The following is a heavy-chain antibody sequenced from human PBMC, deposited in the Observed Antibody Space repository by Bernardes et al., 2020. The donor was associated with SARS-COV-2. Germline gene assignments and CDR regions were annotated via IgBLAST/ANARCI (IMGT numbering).Heavy chain of an antibody. Sequence: SSTLTPTCAVYGGSFRGSYWSWIRQPPGPGLEWIGEINHSGSTNYNPSLKSRVTISVDTSKNQFSLKLSSVTAADTAVYYCARGPHGSSGWFRFDYWGQGTLVTGSA. CDR1: GGSFRGSY. CDR2: INHSGST. CDR3: ARGPHGSSGWFRFDY. V-gene: IGHV4-34*01. D-gene: IGHD6-19*01. J-gene: IGHJ4*02.